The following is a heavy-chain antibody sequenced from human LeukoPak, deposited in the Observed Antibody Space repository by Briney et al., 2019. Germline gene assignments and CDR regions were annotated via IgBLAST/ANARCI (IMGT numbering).Heavy chain of an antibody. CDR1: GGSISSGVYY. CDR3: ARDITMIVVAQPGWFDP. D-gene: IGHD3-22*01. CDR2: IYYSGST. J-gene: IGHJ5*02. Sequence: SETLSLTCTVPGGSISSGVYYWSWLRQHPGKGLEWIGYIYYSGSTYYNPSLKSRVTISVDTSKNQFSLKLSSVTAADTAVYYGARDITMIVVAQPGWFDPWGQGTLVTVSS. V-gene: IGHV4-31*03.